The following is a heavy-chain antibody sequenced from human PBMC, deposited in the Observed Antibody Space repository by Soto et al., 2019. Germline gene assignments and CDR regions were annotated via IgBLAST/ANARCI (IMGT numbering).Heavy chain of an antibody. J-gene: IGHJ6*02. Sequence: GGSLRLSCAASVFTVSSNYMSWVRQAPGKGLEWVSVIYSGGSTYYADSVKGRFTISRDNSKNTLYLQMNSLRAEDTAVYYCARDQYIQLWFRSHYYGMDVWGQGTTVTVSS. D-gene: IGHD5-18*01. CDR3: ARDQYIQLWFRSHYYGMDV. CDR1: VFTVSSNY. V-gene: IGHV3-53*01. CDR2: IYSGGST.